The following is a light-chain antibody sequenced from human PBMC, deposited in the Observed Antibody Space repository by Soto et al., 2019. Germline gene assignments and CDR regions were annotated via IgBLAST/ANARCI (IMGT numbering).Light chain of an antibody. J-gene: IGLJ1*01. CDR1: SGDIGTYNL. V-gene: IGLV2-14*02. CDR2: EVN. Sequence: QSALTQPASVSGSPGQSITVSCIGTSGDIGTYNLVSWYQQYPGKAPKLMIFEVNKRPSGVSNRFSGSKSGNTASLTISGLQGEDEADYYCSSYTSSSTLVFGTGTKLTVL. CDR3: SSYTSSSTLV.